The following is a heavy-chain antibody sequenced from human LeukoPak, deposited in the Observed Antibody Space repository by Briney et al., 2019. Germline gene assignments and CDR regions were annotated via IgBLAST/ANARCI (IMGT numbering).Heavy chain of an antibody. CDR3: ASPSYSGYDEQWLVLIN. Sequence: SSETLSLTCTVSGGSISSSSYYWGWIRQPPGKGLEWIGSIYYSGSTYYNPSLKSRVTISVDTSKNQFSLKLSSVTAADTAVYYCASPSYSGYDEQWLVLINWGQGTLVTVSS. V-gene: IGHV4-39*07. CDR2: IYYSGST. CDR1: GGSISSSSYY. D-gene: IGHD5-12*01. J-gene: IGHJ4*02.